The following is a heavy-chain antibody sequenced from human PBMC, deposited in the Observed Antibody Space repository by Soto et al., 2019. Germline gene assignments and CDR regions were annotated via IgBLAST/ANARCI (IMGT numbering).Heavy chain of an antibody. CDR3: AREHSSSWRFDY. D-gene: IGHD6-13*01. J-gene: IGHJ4*02. CDR2: MNPNSGNT. Sequence: QVQLVQSGAEVKKPGASVKVSCKASGYTFTSYDINWVRQATGQGLEWMGWMNPNSGNTGYAQKFQGRGTMTRNTSISTAYMERSSLRSEDTAVYYCAREHSSSWRFDYWGQGNLVTVSS. CDR1: GYTFTSYD. V-gene: IGHV1-8*01.